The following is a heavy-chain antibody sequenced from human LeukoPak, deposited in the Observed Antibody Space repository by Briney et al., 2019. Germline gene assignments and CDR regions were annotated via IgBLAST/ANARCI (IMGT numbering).Heavy chain of an antibody. CDR2: MNSDGSST. J-gene: IGHJ2*01. D-gene: IGHD3-22*01. CDR3: AREGRYDSSGYYFYWYFDL. CDR1: GFTFSSYW. Sequence: GGSLRLSCAASGFTFSSYWMHWVRQPPGKGLVWVSRMNSDGSSTNYADSVKGRFTISRDNAKNTLYLQMNSLRAEDTAVYYCAREGRYDSSGYYFYWYFDLWGRGTLVTVSS. V-gene: IGHV3-74*01.